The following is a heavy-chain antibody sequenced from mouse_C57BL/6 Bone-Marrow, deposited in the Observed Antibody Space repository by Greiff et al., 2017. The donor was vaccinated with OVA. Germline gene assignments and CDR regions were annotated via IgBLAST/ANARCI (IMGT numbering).Heavy chain of an antibody. V-gene: IGHV1-85*01. J-gene: IGHJ1*03. CDR1: GYTFTSYD. D-gene: IGHD1-1*01. Sequence: QVQLKESGPELVKPGASVKLSCKASGYTFTSYDINWVKQRPGQGLEWIGWIYPRDGSTKYNEKFKGKATLTLDTSSSTAYRELHILTSEDSAVYFWARHPVYYGSRTGYFDVWGTGTTVTVSS. CDR2: IYPRDGST. CDR3: ARHPVYYGSRTGYFDV.